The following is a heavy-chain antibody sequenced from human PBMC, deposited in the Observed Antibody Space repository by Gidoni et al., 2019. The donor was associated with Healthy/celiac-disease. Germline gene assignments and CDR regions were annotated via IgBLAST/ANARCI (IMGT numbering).Heavy chain of an antibody. CDR2: ISSSSSYR. CDR1: GLTFRSYS. CDR3: ARGSYGGGDCYSRTIDY. J-gene: IGHJ4*02. V-gene: IGHV3-21*01. D-gene: IGHD2-21*02. Sequence: EVPLVESGGGLVTPGGSLILSCAASGLTFRSYSMNWVSKAPGKGLELVSYISSSSSYRYYADSGKGRFTSSRDNDKNSLYLQMNSLRAEDTAVYYCARGSYGGGDCYSRTIDYWGQGTLVTVSS.